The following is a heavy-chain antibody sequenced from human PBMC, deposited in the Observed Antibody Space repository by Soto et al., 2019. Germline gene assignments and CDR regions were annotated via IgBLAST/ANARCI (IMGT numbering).Heavy chain of an antibody. D-gene: IGHD1-26*01. CDR1: GFTFTSSA. V-gene: IGHV1-58*01. CDR2: IVVGSGNT. Sequence: SVKVSCKASGFTFTSSAVQWVRQARGQRLEWIGWIVVGSGNTNYAQKFQERVTITRDMSTSTAYMELSSLRVEDTAVYYCARASGGSYLLDSWGQGTLVTVSS. J-gene: IGHJ4*02. CDR3: ARASGGSYLLDS.